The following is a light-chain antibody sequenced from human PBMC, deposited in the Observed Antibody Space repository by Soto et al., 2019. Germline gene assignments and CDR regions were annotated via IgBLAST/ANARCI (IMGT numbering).Light chain of an antibody. CDR3: QQYYSFPST. CDR2: AAS. CDR1: QGISNY. J-gene: IGKJ1*01. Sequence: DLQMTQSPSSLSASVGDRVTITCRASQGISNYLALFQQKPGQDPKYLFYAASRLQSGVPSNFSDVGSGTDTSRTINSVNPNDFATDYGQQYYSFPSTFGQGNNVESK. V-gene: IGKV1-16*02.